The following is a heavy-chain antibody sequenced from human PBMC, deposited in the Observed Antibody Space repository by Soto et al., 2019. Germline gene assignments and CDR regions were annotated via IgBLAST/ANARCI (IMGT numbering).Heavy chain of an antibody. Sequence: QVQLVESGGGVVQPGRSLRLSCAASGFNFNNYGMHWVRQAPGKGLEWVAVIWNDGNGYYYANSVKGRFTISRDNSKNTLFLQMSSLRAVVTAVYYCARRQISPPTRGAASARGGMDVWGQGTTVTVSS. D-gene: IGHD6-13*01. V-gene: IGHV3-33*01. CDR3: ARRQISPPTRGAASARGGMDV. J-gene: IGHJ6*02. CDR2: IWNDGNGY. CDR1: GFNFNNYG.